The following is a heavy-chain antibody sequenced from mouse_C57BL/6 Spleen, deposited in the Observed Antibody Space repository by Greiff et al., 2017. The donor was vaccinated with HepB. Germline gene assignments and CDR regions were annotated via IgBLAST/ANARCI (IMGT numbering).Heavy chain of an antibody. V-gene: IGHV5-6*01. CDR2: ISSGGSYT. CDR3: ARPGAGAMDY. J-gene: IGHJ4*01. CDR1: GFTFSSYG. Sequence: EVKLQESGGDLVKPGGSLKLSCAASGFTFSSYGMSWVRQTPDKRLEWVATISSGGSYTYYPDSVKGRFTISRDNAKNTLYLQMSSLKSEDTAMYYCARPGAGAMDYWGQGTSVTVSS.